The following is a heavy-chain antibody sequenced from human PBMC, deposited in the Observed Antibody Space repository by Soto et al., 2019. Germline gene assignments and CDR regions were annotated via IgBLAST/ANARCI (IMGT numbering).Heavy chain of an antibody. CDR1: GGSISSYY. CDR3: ARYSGRYSYNWFDP. J-gene: IGHJ5*02. Sequence: SETLSLTCTVSGGSISSYYWSWIRQPPGKGLEWIGYIYYSGTTNYNPSLKSRVTISVDTSKNQFSLKLSSVTAADTAVYYCARYSGRYSYNWFDPWGQGTLVTVS. V-gene: IGHV4-59*01. D-gene: IGHD1-26*01. CDR2: IYYSGTT.